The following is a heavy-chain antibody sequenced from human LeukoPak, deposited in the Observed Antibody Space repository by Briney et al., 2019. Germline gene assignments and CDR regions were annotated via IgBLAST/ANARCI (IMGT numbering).Heavy chain of an antibody. J-gene: IGHJ4*02. CDR1: GGAISSSTYP. V-gene: IGHV4-61*02. CDR2: LQSSGST. D-gene: IGHD5-18*01. CDR3: ARGVLDTAMVRFDY. Sequence: SQTRSPPCTVSGGAISSSTYPWTSIRQPAGWGVEWTCRLQSSGSTQYNPSLNSPPTQPIDPSKNHFSLNPTSVPAAAPCMYFRARGVLDTAMVRFDYWGQGTLVTVSS.